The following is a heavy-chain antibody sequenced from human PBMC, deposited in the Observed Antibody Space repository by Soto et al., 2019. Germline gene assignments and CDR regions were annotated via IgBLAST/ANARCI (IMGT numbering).Heavy chain of an antibody. V-gene: IGHV4-30-2*01. J-gene: IGHJ4*02. Sequence: PSETLSLTCAVSGDSISSGGYSWGWIRQPPGKGLEWIGFIYHSGSTYYNPSLKSRVTISVDRPKNQFSLKLTSVTAADTAIYYCARGDTVITPFDYWGQGTLVTVSS. CDR3: ARGDTVITPFDY. D-gene: IGHD5-18*01. CDR2: IYHSGST. CDR1: GDSISSGGYS.